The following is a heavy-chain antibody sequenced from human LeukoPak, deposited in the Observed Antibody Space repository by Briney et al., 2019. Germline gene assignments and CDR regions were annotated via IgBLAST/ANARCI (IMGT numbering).Heavy chain of an antibody. V-gene: IGHV1-2*02. CDR2: INPNSGGT. CDR3: AREDSSGYDY. CDR1: GYTFTGYY. D-gene: IGHD3-22*01. J-gene: IGHJ4*02. Sequence: ASVKVSCEASGYTFTGYYMHWVRQAPGQRLEWMGWINPNSGGTNYAQNFQGRVTMTRDTSISTAYMEVSRLRSDDTAVYYCAREDSSGYDYWGQGTLVTVSS.